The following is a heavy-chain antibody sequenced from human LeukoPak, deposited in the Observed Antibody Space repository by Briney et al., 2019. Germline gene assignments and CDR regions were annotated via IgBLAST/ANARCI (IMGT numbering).Heavy chain of an antibody. Sequence: ASVKVSCKASGYTFTSYDINWVRQATGQGLEWMGWMNPNSGNTGYAQKFQGRVTITTDTSISTAYMELSSLRSEDTAVYYCARDIVATMGNDYWGQGTLVTVSS. V-gene: IGHV1-8*03. CDR3: ARDIVATMGNDY. J-gene: IGHJ4*02. D-gene: IGHD5-12*01. CDR1: GYTFTSYD. CDR2: MNPNSGNT.